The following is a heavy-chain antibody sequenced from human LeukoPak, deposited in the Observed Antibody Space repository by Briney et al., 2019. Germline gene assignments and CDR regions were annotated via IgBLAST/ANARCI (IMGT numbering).Heavy chain of an antibody. J-gene: IGHJ4*02. D-gene: IGHD1-7*01. CDR3: VRHQVGTMLNS. V-gene: IGHV4-39*01. Sequence: SETLSLTCSVSGDSIISHTYYWGWVPQPPGKGLEWIARMSYSGTPDYSPSLRGRVAMSVDTSKNQVSLKLNSVTAADTAVYYCVRHQVGTMLNSWGQGTLVTVSS. CDR2: MSYSGTP. CDR1: GDSIISHTYY.